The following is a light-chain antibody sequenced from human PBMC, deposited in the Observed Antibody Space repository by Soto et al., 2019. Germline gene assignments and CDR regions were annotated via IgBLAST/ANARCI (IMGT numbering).Light chain of an antibody. CDR2: GAS. Sequence: DIVMTQSPDSLAVSLGERATINCKSSQSVLYSSNNKIYLAWYQQKPGQAPSLLILGASTRATGVPARFSGSGSGTEFTLSISSLQSEDFAVYYCKQYKEWPPFTFGQGTRLEIK. CDR3: KQYKEWPPFT. CDR1: QSVLYSSNNKIY. V-gene: IGKV4-1*01. J-gene: IGKJ5*01.